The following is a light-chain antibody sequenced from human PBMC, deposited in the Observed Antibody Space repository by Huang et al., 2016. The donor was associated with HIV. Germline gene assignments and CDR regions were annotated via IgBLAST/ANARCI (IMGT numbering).Light chain of an antibody. CDR1: QNVNNH. J-gene: IGKJ4*01. V-gene: IGKV3-11*01. Sequence: VLTQTPATLAWYVGEKVTLYCRASQNVNNHLAGYQKKPGQPPRLIIYDASYRVTGVPARFSGSGSGTDFTLTISSLEPEDFAVYYCQQRSNRLTFGGGTRVEVK. CDR3: QQRSNRLT. CDR2: DAS.